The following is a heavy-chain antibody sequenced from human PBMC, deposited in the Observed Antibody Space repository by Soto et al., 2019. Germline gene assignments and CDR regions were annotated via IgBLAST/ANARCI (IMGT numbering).Heavy chain of an antibody. CDR1: GGSVSSGRYY. D-gene: IGHD1-1*01. CDR2: IYYSGST. J-gene: IGHJ4*02. Sequence: SETLSLTCTVSGGSVSSGRYYWSWIRQPPGKGLEWIGYIYYSGSTNYNPSLKSRVTISVDTSKNQFSLKLSSVTAADTAVYYCARGYNWNDAEGFDYWGQGTLVTVSS. CDR3: ARGYNWNDAEGFDY. V-gene: IGHV4-61*01.